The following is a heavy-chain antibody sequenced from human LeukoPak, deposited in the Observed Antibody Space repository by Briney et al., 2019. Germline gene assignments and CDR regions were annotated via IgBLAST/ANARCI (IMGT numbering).Heavy chain of an antibody. J-gene: IGHJ4*02. CDR2: IYYSGST. CDR1: GGSISSGGYY. D-gene: IGHD2-21*02. Sequence: PSQTLSLTCTVSGGSISSGGYYWSWIRQHPGKGLEWIGYIYYSGSTYYNPSLKSRVTISVDTSKNQFSLKLSSVTAADTAVYYCARGGVVTAMYDYWGQGTLVTVSS. V-gene: IGHV4-31*03. CDR3: ARGGVVTAMYDY.